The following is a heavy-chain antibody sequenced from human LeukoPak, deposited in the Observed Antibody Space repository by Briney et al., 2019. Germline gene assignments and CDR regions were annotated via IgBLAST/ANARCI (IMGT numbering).Heavy chain of an antibody. CDR2: INSDGGST. D-gene: IGHD3-10*01. V-gene: IGHV3-74*01. CDR3: ARDNGLWFGENFDY. J-gene: IGHJ4*02. CDR1: GFTFSSYW. Sequence: GGSLRLSCAASGFTFSSYWMHWVRQAPGKGLVWVSRINSDGGSTSYADSVKGRFTISRDNAKNTLYLQMNSLRAEDTAVYYCARDNGLWFGENFDYWGQGTLVTVSS.